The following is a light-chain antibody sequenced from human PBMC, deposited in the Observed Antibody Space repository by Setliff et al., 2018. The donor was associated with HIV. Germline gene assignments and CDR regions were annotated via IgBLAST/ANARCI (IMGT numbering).Light chain of an antibody. CDR2: EVN. V-gene: IGLV2-14*01. J-gene: IGLJ2*01. CDR3: TSYTTTSTLV. Sequence: QSALTQPASVSGSPGQSITISCTGSRSDVGAYNYVSWYQQYPGKAPKLLISEVNTRPSGVSNRFSGSKTGNTAYLTISGLQAEDESDYYCTSYTTTSTLVFGGGTKVTVL. CDR1: RSDVGAYNY.